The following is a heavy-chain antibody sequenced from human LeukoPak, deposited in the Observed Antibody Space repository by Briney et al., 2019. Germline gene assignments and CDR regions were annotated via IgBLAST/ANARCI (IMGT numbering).Heavy chain of an antibody. V-gene: IGHV3-74*01. CDR3: ARAYYYAMDV. CDR2: INTDGSST. CDR1: GLTFSNYW. Sequence: GTSLRLSCAASGLTFSNYWMHWVRQAPGKGLVWVSRINTDGSSTTYADSVKGRFTTSRDNAKNTLYLQMNSLRAEDTAVYYCARAYYYAMDVWGQGTTVTVSS. J-gene: IGHJ6*02.